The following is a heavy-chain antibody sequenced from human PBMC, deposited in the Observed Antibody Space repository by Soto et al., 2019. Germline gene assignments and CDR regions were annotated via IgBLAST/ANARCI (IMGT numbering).Heavy chain of an antibody. CDR3: ARMAPPIDY. V-gene: IGHV3-11*01. CDR2: ISSSGSTI. CDR1: GVTVSDYY. D-gene: IGHD5-12*01. Sequence: GWSLKLCCAASGVTVSDYYMSWICQDPGKGLEWVSYISSSGSTIYYADAVKGRFTISRDNAKNSLYLQMNSLRAEDKAVYYSARMAPPIDYWGKGTLVTVSS. J-gene: IGHJ4*02.